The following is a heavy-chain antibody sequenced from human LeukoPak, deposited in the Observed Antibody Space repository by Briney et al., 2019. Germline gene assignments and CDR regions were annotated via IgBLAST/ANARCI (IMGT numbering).Heavy chain of an antibody. Sequence: GGSLRLSCAASGFTFSSCAMHWVRQAPGKGLEWVAVISYDGSNKYYADSVKGRFTISRDNSKNTLYLQMNSLRAEDTAVYYCAREFREVVPSLGIEPYAEYFQHWGQGTLVTVSS. CDR1: GFTFSSCA. CDR3: AREFREVVPSLGIEPYAEYFQH. J-gene: IGHJ1*01. D-gene: IGHD2-2*01. V-gene: IGHV3-30*04. CDR2: ISYDGSNK.